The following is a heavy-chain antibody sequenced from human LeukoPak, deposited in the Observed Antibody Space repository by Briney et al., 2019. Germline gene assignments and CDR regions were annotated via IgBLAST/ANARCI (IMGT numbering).Heavy chain of an antibody. D-gene: IGHD3-22*01. V-gene: IGHV3-53*01. J-gene: IGHJ4*02. CDR1: GFNVRSSY. CDR2: IYSGGGT. CDR3: AKDHSDSSGYWPWYFDY. Sequence: PGGSLRLSCAASGFNVRSSYMTWVRQAPGKGLEWVSVIYSGGGTYYADSVKGRFTISRDNSKNTLYLQMNSLRAEDTAVYYCAKDHSDSSGYWPWYFDYWGQGTLVTVSS.